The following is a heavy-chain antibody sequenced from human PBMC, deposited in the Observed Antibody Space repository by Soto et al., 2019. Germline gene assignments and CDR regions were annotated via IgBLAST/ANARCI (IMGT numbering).Heavy chain of an antibody. V-gene: IGHV3-30-3*01. D-gene: IGHD6-19*01. J-gene: IGHJ2*01. CDR2: ISYNGINI. CDR3: ARGGAVASSWYFDL. CDR1: GFTFSSFA. Sequence: QVQVVESGGGVVQPGRSLRLSCAAFGFTFSSFAFHWVRQAPGKGLEWVTAISYNGINIYYADSVKGRFTSARDNSKNTLYLHMNSLRAEDTARYYCARGGAVASSWYFDLWGRGTLVTVSS.